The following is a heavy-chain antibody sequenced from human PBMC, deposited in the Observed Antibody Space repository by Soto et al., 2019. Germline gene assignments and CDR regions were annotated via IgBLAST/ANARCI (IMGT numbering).Heavy chain of an antibody. V-gene: IGHV1-3*05. CDR2: INAGYGNT. CDR3: ARGAPPIDY. J-gene: IGHJ4*02. Sequence: QVHLVQSGAEEKKPGASVKVSCKSSGYTFTSYAMHWVRQAPGQRLEWMGWINAGYGNTKYSQKFQGRVTITRDTSASTAYMELSGLRSEDTAVYYCARGAPPIDYWGQGTLVTVSS. CDR1: GYTFTSYA.